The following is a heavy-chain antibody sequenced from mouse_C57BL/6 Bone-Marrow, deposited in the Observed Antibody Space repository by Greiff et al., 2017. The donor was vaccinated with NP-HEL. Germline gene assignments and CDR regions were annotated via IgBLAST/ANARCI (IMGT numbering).Heavy chain of an antibody. CDR2: INPSTGGT. D-gene: IGHD1-1*01. CDR1: GYSFTGYY. CDR3: ARSPFTTVVDY. J-gene: IGHJ2*01. Sequence: EVKLVESGPELVKPGASVKISCKASGYSFTGYYMNWVKQSPEKSLEWIGEINPSTGGTTYNQKFKAKATLTVDKSSSTAYMQLKSLTSEDSAVYYCARSPFTTVVDYWGQGTTLTVSS. V-gene: IGHV1-42*01.